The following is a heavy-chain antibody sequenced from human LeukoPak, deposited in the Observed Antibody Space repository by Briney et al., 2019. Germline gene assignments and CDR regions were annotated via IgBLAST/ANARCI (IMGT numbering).Heavy chain of an antibody. D-gene: IGHD4-17*01. Sequence: GGSLRLSCAASGFTFSSNWMHWVRQAPGKGLVWVSRINSDGSSTTYADSVKGRFTISRDNAKNTLYLEMNSLRADDTAVYYCAKDGDQVTVTKVDYWGQGTLVTVSS. J-gene: IGHJ4*02. V-gene: IGHV3-74*01. CDR1: GFTFSSNW. CDR2: INSDGSST. CDR3: AKDGDQVTVTKVDY.